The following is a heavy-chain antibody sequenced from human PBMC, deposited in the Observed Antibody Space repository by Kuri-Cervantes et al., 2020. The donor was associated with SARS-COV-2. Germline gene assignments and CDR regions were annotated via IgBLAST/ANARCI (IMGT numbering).Heavy chain of an antibody. J-gene: IGHJ6*03. D-gene: IGHD3-3*01. CDR3: ARDSRSSYQVLLDHYYYSYMDV. V-gene: IGHV4-59*11. CDR2: IYYSGSA. Sequence: SETLSLTCIVSGDSITNHFWSWIRQPPGKGLEWIGNIYYSGSAFYNPSLKSRVTMSLDMSKSQFSLRLTSVTAADTAVYYCARDSRSSYQVLLDHYYYSYMDVWDKGTTVTVSS. CDR1: GDSITNHF.